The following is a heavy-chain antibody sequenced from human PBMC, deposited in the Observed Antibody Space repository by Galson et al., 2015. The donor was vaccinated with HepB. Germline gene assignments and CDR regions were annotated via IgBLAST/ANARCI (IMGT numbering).Heavy chain of an antibody. CDR1: GFTFSSYG. CDR2: IWYDGSNK. CDR3: ARDRGVAVAGLDY. V-gene: IGHV3-33*01. Sequence: SLRLSCAASGFTFSSYGMHWVRQAPGKGLEWVAVIWYDGSNKYYADSVKGRFTISRDNSKNTLYLQMNTLRVEDTAVYFCARDRGVAVAGLDYWGQGTLVTASS. D-gene: IGHD6-19*01. J-gene: IGHJ4*02.